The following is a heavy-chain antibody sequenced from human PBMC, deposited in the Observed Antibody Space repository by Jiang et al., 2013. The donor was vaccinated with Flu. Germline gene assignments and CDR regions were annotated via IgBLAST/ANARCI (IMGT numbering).Heavy chain of an antibody. CDR1: GFTFSSCW. CDR2: INNDGTAT. D-gene: IGHD3-10*01. CDR3: ARGGVGSFDY. V-gene: IGHV3-74*01. Sequence: VQLVESGGGLVQPGGSLRLSCAASGFTFSSCWMHWVRQAPGKGLVWVSRINNDGTATNYADSVKGRFTISRDNAKNTLYLQMNSLRAEDTAVYFCARGGVGSFDYWGQGTLIT. J-gene: IGHJ4*02.